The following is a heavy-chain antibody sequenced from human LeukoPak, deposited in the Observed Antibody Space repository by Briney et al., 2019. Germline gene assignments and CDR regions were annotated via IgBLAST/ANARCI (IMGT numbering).Heavy chain of an antibody. D-gene: IGHD2-2*01. CDR2: IYHSGST. Sequence: SETLSLTCTVSGGSISSGGYYWSWLRQPPGKGLEWIGCIYHSGSTYYNPSLKSRVTISVDRSKNQFSLKLSSVTAADTAVYYCARVLINPPSSPVDYWGQGTLVTVSS. CDR1: GGSISSGGYY. V-gene: IGHV4-30-2*01. CDR3: ARVLINPPSSPVDY. J-gene: IGHJ4*02.